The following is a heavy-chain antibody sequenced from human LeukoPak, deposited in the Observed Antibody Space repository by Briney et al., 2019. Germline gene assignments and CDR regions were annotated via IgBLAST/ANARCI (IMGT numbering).Heavy chain of an antibody. D-gene: IGHD3-22*01. Sequence: PSGTLSLTCAVSGGSISSNKWWSWLRQAPGKGLEWLGEVVHSGSTNYNPSLKSRVTISVDKSKNQFSLKLSSVTAADTAVYYCARDRFDGSRGYYYHYYYYMDVWGKGTTVTVSS. V-gene: IGHV4-4*02. CDR1: GGSISSNKW. J-gene: IGHJ6*03. CDR3: ARDRFDGSRGYYYHYYYYMDV. CDR2: VVHSGST.